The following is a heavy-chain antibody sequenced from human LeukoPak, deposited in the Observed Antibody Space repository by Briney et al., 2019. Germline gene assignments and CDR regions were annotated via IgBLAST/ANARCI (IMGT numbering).Heavy chain of an antibody. CDR3: AKDRRFLEWLEYLDF. CDR2: ISGSGNTT. Sequence: GGSLGLSGTASGFTVRTYGLTWVRQAPGKGLDWVSSISGSGNTTSYADSVKGRFTISRDNSKNTLFLQMDNLRVEDAAIYYCAKDRRFLEWLEYLDFWGQGTLVAVSS. V-gene: IGHV3-23*01. CDR1: GFTVRTYG. D-gene: IGHD3-3*01. J-gene: IGHJ4*02.